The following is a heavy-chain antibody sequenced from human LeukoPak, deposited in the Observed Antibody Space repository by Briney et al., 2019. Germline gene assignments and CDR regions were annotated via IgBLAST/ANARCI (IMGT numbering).Heavy chain of an antibody. D-gene: IGHD3-3*01. Sequence: SETLSLTCAVYGGSFSGYYWSWIRQPPGKGLEWIGEINHSGSTNYNPSLKSRVTISVDTSKNQFFLKLSSVTAADTAVYYCARGLAGRTIRFDPWGQGTLVTVSS. CDR3: ARGLAGRTIRFDP. V-gene: IGHV4-34*01. J-gene: IGHJ5*02. CDR1: GGSFSGYY. CDR2: INHSGST.